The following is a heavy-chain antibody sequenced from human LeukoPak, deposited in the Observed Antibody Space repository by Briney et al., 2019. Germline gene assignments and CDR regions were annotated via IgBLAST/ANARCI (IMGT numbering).Heavy chain of an antibody. V-gene: IGHV3-11*01. CDR3: AKDRRNDFDY. D-gene: IGHD1-14*01. CDR1: GFSFSDYY. Sequence: GGSLRLSCAASGFSFSDYYMSWIRQAPGKGLEWVSYMSNSGSTIYYADSVKGRFTISRDNAKNSLYLQMNSLRGDDTALYYCAKDRRNDFDYWGQGTLVTVSS. CDR2: MSNSGSTI. J-gene: IGHJ4*02.